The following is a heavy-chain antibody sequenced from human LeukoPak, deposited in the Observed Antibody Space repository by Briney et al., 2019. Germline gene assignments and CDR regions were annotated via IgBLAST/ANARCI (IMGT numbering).Heavy chain of an antibody. CDR3: AKFGPSGSYLVY. CDR1: GFTFSSYG. Sequence: PGGSLRLSCAASGFTFSSYGMHWVRQAPGKGLEWVAVISYDGSNKYYADSVKGRFTISRDNSKNTLYLQMNSLRAEDTAVYYCAKFGPSGSYLVYWGQGTLVTVSS. CDR2: ISYDGSNK. D-gene: IGHD1-26*01. J-gene: IGHJ4*02. V-gene: IGHV3-30*18.